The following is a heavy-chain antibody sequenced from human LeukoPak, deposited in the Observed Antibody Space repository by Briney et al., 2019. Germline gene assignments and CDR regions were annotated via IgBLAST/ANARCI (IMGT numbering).Heavy chain of an antibody. Sequence: GSLRLSCAASGFTLSSYWMSWVRQAPGKGLEWVANIKQDGSEKYYVDSVKGRFTISRDNAKNSLYLQMNSLRAEDTAVYYCARDLGYDYVWGSYRYTGALDYWGQGTLVTVSS. V-gene: IGHV3-7*01. D-gene: IGHD3-16*02. J-gene: IGHJ4*02. CDR2: IKQDGSEK. CDR1: GFTLSSYW. CDR3: ARDLGYDYVWGSYRYTGALDY.